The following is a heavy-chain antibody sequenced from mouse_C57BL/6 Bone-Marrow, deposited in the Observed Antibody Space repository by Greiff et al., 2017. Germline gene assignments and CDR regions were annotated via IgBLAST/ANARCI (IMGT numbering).Heavy chain of an antibody. D-gene: IGHD2-4*01. J-gene: IGHJ3*01. CDR2: INPSSGYT. V-gene: IGHV1-4*01. CDR3: ARYPLYDYDNY. CDR1: GYTFTSYT. Sequence: QVQLQQSGAELARPGASVKMSCKASGYTFTSYTMHWVKQRPGQGLEWIGYINPSSGYTKYNQKFKDKATLTADKSSSTAYMQLSSLTSEDSAVYYCARYPLYDYDNYWGQGTLVTVSA.